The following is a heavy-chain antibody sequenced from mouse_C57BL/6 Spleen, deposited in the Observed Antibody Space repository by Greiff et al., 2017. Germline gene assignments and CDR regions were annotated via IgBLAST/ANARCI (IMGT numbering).Heavy chain of an antibody. CDR1: GYTFTSYW. CDR3: ARAGHCSSYRYWYFDV. V-gene: IGHV1-59*01. J-gene: IGHJ1*03. Sequence: QVQLQQPGAELVRPGTSVKLSCKASGYTFTSYWMHWVKQRPGQGLEWIGVIDPSDSYTNYNQKFKGKATLTVDTSSSTAYMQLSSLTSEDSAVXYCARAGHCSSYRYWYFDVWGTGTTVTVSS. CDR2: IDPSDSYT. D-gene: IGHD1-1*01.